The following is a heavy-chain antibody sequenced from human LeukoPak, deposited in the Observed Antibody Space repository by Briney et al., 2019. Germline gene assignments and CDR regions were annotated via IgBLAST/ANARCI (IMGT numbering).Heavy chain of an antibody. CDR1: GGSISSGSYY. CDR2: IYTSGST. CDR3: ARDWTTVVTKSSYRLERDYYMDV. V-gene: IGHV4-61*02. D-gene: IGHD4-23*01. Sequence: SETLSLTCTVSGGSISSGSYYWSWIRQPAGKGLEWIGRIYTSGSTNYNPSLKSRVTISVDTSKNQFSLKLSSVTAADTAVYYCARDWTTVVTKSSYRLERDYYMDVWGKGTTVTVSS. J-gene: IGHJ6*03.